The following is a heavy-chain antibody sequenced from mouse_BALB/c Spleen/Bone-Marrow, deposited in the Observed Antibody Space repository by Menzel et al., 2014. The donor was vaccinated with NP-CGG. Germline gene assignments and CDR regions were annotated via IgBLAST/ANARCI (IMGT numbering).Heavy chain of an antibody. V-gene: IGHV1S29*02. Sequence: EVQLVESGPELVKPGASVKISCKASGYTFTDYNMHWVKQSHGKSLEWIGYIYPYNGGTGYNQKFKSKATLTVDNSSSTAYMELRSLTSEDSAAYYCARFRYDWYFDVWGAGTTVTVSS. D-gene: IGHD2-14*01. CDR2: IYPYNGGT. J-gene: IGHJ1*01. CDR1: GYTFTDYN. CDR3: ARFRYDWYFDV.